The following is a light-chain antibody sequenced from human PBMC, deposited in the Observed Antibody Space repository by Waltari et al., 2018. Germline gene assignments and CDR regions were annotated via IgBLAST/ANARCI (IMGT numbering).Light chain of an antibody. CDR3: QQYNSYPYT. Sequence: DIQLTQSPSTLSASVGDRVTITCRASQSISSWLAWYQQRPGKVPKVLIYRASSLESGVPSRFIGSGSGTEFTLTISSLQPDDFATYYCQQYNSYPYTFGQGTKLEIK. J-gene: IGKJ2*01. CDR2: RAS. CDR1: QSISSW. V-gene: IGKV1-5*03.